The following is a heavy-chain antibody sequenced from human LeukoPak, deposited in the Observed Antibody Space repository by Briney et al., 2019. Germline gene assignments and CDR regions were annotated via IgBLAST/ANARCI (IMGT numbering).Heavy chain of an antibody. V-gene: IGHV4-34*01. CDR2: INHSGST. D-gene: IGHD1-26*01. Sequence: PSETLSLTCAVHGGSLRSYYWSWIRQPPGKGLEWIGEINHSGSTNYNPSLKSRVTISVDTSKNQFSLKLSSVTAADTAVYYCARDLGGSYELDYWGQGTLVTVSS. CDR1: GGSLRSYY. CDR3: ARDLGGSYELDY. J-gene: IGHJ4*02.